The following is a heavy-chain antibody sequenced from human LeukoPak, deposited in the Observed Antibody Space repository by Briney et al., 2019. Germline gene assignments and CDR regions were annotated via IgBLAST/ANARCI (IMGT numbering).Heavy chain of an antibody. CDR2: IYPRDGST. V-gene: IGHV1-46*01. Sequence: ASVKVSCKASGYTFTSNYIHWVRQAPGQGLEWMGMIYPRDGSTSYAQKFQGRVTMTTDTSTSTAYMELRSLRSDDTAVYYCARDPHMIGDYWGQGTLVTVSS. CDR3: ARDPHMIGDY. J-gene: IGHJ4*02. CDR1: GYTFTSNY. D-gene: IGHD3-22*01.